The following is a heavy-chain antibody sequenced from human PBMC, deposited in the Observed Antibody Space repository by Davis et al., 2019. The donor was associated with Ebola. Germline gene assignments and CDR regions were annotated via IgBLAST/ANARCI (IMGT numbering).Heavy chain of an antibody. CDR1: GVSITTHF. CDR2: INHGGGS. CDR3: ARDTRPCGNVCYDDTFDM. V-gene: IGHV4-59*11. J-gene: IGHJ3*02. D-gene: IGHD2-8*01. Sequence: PSETLSLTCAVSGVSITTHFWSWIRQPPGKGLEWIAFINHGGGSNFYPSLKSCVTFSIDTSKSQVSLKLTSVTAADTAVYYCARDTRPCGNVCYDDTFDMWGQGTVVIVSS.